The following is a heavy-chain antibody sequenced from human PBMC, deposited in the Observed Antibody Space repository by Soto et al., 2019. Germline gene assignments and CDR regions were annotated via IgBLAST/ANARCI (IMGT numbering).Heavy chain of an antibody. CDR3: AREDFSRQYYYYGMDV. J-gene: IGHJ6*02. CDR2: IIPIFGTA. D-gene: IGHD3-3*01. Sequence: SVKVSCKASGGTFSSYAIGWVRQAPGQGLEWMGGIIPIFGTANYAQKFQGRVTITADESTSTAYMELSSLRSEDTAVYYCAREDFSRQYYYYGMDVWGQGTTVTVSS. V-gene: IGHV1-69*13. CDR1: GGTFSSYA.